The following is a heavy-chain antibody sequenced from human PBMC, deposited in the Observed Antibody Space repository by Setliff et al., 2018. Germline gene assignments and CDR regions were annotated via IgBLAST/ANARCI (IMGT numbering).Heavy chain of an antibody. CDR3: ARVFKVDCAGDGCDCYGARCYYFYMDV. CDR2: INHSGST. Sequence: SETLSLTCAVYGGSFSNYYWSWIRQPSGKGLEWIGEINHSGSTNYNPSLESRVTISVDTSKNQFSLRLSSVAAADTSVYYCARVFKVDCAGDGCDCYGARCYYFYMDVWGKGTTVTVSS. V-gene: IGHV4-34*01. D-gene: IGHD2-21*01. J-gene: IGHJ6*03. CDR1: GGSFSNYY.